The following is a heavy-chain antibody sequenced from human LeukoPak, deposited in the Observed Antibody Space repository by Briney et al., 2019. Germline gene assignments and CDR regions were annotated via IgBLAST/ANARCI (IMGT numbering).Heavy chain of an antibody. CDR1: GFTFSSYW. V-gene: IGHV3-74*01. J-gene: IGHJ4*02. Sequence: HAGGSLRLSCAASGFTFSSYWIHWVRQAPGKGLVWVSCISSDGSQTRYADSVKGRFTVSRDNAKNTLYLQMSSLRAEDTAVYYCARDTAMRSDYWGQGTLVTVSP. CDR2: ISSDGSQT. D-gene: IGHD2-2*01. CDR3: ARDTAMRSDY.